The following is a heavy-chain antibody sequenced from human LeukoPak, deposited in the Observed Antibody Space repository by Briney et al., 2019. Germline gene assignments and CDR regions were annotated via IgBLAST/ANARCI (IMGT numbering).Heavy chain of an antibody. Sequence: SETLSLTCAVYGGSFSGYYWSWIRQPPGKGLEWIGEINHSGRTNCNPSLKSRVTISVDTSKNQFSLKLSSVTAADTAVYYCARVGPYDSSGYYRPKTYYYYYYMDVWGKGTTVTVSS. D-gene: IGHD3-22*01. V-gene: IGHV4-34*01. CDR3: ARVGPYDSSGYYRPKTYYYYYYMDV. CDR1: GGSFSGYY. J-gene: IGHJ6*03. CDR2: INHSGRT.